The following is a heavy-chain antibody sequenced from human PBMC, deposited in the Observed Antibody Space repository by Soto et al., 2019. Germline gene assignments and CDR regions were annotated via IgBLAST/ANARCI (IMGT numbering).Heavy chain of an antibody. Sequence: QVQLVQSGAEVKKPGSSVKVSCKASGGTFSSYTISWVRQAPGQGLEWMGRIIPSLGIANYAQKFQGRVTITADKSTSTAYMELSSLRSEDTAVYYCARGQDIVVVPAADGYYFAYWGQGTLVTVSS. CDR2: IIPSLGIA. D-gene: IGHD2-2*01. J-gene: IGHJ4*02. V-gene: IGHV1-69*02. CDR1: GGTFSSYT. CDR3: ARGQDIVVVPAADGYYFAY.